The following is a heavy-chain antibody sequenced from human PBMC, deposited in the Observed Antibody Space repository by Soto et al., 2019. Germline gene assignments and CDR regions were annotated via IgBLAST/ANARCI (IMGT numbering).Heavy chain of an antibody. J-gene: IGHJ6*02. CDR3: AKDSKSVSVSAARVYGMDV. Sequence: GGSLRLSCAGSGFMFSNFAMTWVRQAPGKGLEWVSTARSNGEHTYYADSVKGRFTVSRDNSKNTLFLEMSSLRAEDTAIYYCAKDSKSVSVSAARVYGMDVWGQGTTVTVSS. CDR1: GFMFSNFA. CDR2: ARSNGEHT. V-gene: IGHV3-23*01. D-gene: IGHD2-2*01.